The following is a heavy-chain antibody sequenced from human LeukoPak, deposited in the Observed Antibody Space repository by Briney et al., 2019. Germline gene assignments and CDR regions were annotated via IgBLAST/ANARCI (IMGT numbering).Heavy chain of an antibody. V-gene: IGHV4-30-2*01. CDR1: GGSISSGGYS. CDR2: IYHSGST. CDR3: ARTDSSYRGYFGY. Sequence: SETLSLTCAVSGGSISSGGYSWSWIRQPPGKGLKWIGYIYHSGSTYYNPSLKSRVTISVDRSKNQFSLKLSSVTAADTAVYYCARTDSSYRGYFGYWGQGTLVTVSS. J-gene: IGHJ4*02. D-gene: IGHD3-22*01.